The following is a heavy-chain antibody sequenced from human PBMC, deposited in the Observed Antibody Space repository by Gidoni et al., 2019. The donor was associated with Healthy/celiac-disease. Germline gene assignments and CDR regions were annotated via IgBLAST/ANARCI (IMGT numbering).Heavy chain of an antibody. Sequence: EVQLLESGGGLVQPGGSLRLSCAASGFTFRSYAMSWVRQAPGKGLEWVSAISGSGGSTYYADSVKGRFTISRDNSKNTLYLQMNSLRAEDTAVYYCAKVRHYDSSGYSHWGQGTLVTVSS. CDR3: AKVRHYDSSGYSH. V-gene: IGHV3-23*01. D-gene: IGHD3-22*01. J-gene: IGHJ4*02. CDR2: ISGSGGST. CDR1: GFTFRSYA.